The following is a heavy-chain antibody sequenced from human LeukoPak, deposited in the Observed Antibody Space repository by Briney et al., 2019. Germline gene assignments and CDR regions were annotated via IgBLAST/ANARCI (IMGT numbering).Heavy chain of an antibody. J-gene: IGHJ4*02. D-gene: IGHD3-22*01. V-gene: IGHV3-11*04. CDR2: ISNGAGTI. CDR3: ARQSSGYYQQLAPFDY. CDR1: GFTFSDYY. Sequence: PGGSLRLSCATSGFTFSDYYMSWIRQAPRKGLEWGSYISNGAGTIYYAHSVQGRFTISRDNAKNSLFLQLDSLRVDDTAVYYCARQSSGYYQQLAPFDYWGQGILVTVSS.